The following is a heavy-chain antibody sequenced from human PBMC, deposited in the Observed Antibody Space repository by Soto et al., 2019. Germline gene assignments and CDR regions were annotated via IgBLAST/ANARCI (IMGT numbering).Heavy chain of an antibody. V-gene: IGHV3-48*02. CDR3: ARGNWGSSDY. J-gene: IGHJ4*02. D-gene: IGHD7-27*01. CDR2: IRNTRMTI. CDR1: GFTFTLYS. Sequence: VQLEESGGGVVQPGRSPRLSCAASGFTFTLYSMNWVRQAPGKGLEWVTYIRNTRMTIYYADSVKGRFTVSRDNAKSSLYLQMDSLRDEDTAVYYCARGNWGSSDYWGQGTLVTVSS.